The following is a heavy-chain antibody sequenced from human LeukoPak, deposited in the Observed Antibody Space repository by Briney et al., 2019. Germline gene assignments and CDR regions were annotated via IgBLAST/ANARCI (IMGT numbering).Heavy chain of an antibody. CDR2: IYYSGST. D-gene: IGHD5-18*01. CDR1: GGSISSYY. J-gene: IGHJ5*02. CDR3: ARVSQGSGYSLRAWFDP. V-gene: IGHV4-59*01. Sequence: SETLSLTCTVSGGSISSYYWSWIRQPPGKGLEWIGYIYYSGSTNYNPSLKSRVTISVGTSKNQFSLKLSSVTAADTAVYYCARVSQGSGYSLRAWFDPWGQGTLVIVSS.